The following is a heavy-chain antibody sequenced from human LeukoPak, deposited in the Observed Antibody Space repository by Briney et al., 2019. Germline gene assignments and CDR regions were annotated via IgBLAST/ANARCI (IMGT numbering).Heavy chain of an antibody. CDR1: GFTFNTYA. J-gene: IGHJ3*02. CDR2: ISDNGRST. V-gene: IGHV3-23*01. D-gene: IGHD3-3*01. CDR3: ARHAGRNYDFWSAILRGDAFDI. Sequence: GGSLRLSCAASGFTFNTYAMNWVRQGPGKGLEWVSTISDNGRSTYYADSVKGRFTISRDNSKNTLYLQMNSLRAEDTAVYYCARHAGRNYDFWSAILRGDAFDIWGQGTMVTVSS.